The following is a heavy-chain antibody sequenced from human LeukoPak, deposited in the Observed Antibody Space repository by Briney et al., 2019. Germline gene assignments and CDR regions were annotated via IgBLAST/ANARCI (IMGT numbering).Heavy chain of an antibody. Sequence: ASVKDSCKTSGYTFSGYYMHWVRPAPGQGLEWMGLMNPNSGATNYEQKFQGRVSLTRDMSISTAYLELTSVTSDDTAVYYCARDGSGSGWYFFDYWGQGTLVTVSS. CDR2: MNPNSGAT. CDR1: GYTFSGYY. J-gene: IGHJ4*02. CDR3: ARDGSGSGWYFFDY. D-gene: IGHD6-19*01. V-gene: IGHV1-2*02.